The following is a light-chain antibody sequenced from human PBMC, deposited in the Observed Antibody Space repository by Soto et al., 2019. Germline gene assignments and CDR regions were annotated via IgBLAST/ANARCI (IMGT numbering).Light chain of an antibody. Sequence: QSALTQPPSASGSPGQSVTISCTGTSSDIGVYNYVSWYQQHPGKAPKLMLYEVSKRPSGVPDRFSGSKSGNTASLTVSGLQAEDEADYYCSSYAGSNNLYVFGTGTKLTAL. CDR3: SSYAGSNNLYV. J-gene: IGLJ1*01. V-gene: IGLV2-8*01. CDR2: EVS. CDR1: SSDIGVYNY.